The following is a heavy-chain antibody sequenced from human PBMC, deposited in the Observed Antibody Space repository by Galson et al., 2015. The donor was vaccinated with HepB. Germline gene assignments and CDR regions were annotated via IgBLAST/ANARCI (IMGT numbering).Heavy chain of an antibody. J-gene: IGHJ2*01. V-gene: IGHV3-33*01. Sequence: SLRLSCAASGFTFSSYGMHWVRQAPGKGLEWVAVIWYDGSNKYYADSVKGRFTISRDNSKNTLYLQMNSLRAEDTAVYYCARDDLHWYFDLWGRGTLVTVSS. CDR1: GFTFSSYG. CDR2: IWYDGSNK. CDR3: ARDDLHWYFDL.